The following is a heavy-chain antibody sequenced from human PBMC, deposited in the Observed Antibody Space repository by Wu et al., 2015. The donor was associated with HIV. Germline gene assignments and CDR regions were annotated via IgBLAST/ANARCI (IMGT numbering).Heavy chain of an antibody. CDR2: INPNSGGT. CDR1: GYTFTGYY. J-gene: IGHJ4*02. V-gene: IGHV1-2*02. D-gene: IGHD6-19*01. CDR3: GRVRGYSSGWYEAALHY. Sequence: QVQLVQSGAEVKKPGASVKVSCKASGYTFTGYYMHWVRQAPGQGLEWMGWINPNSGGTNYAQKFQGRVTMTRDTSISTAYMELSRLRSDDTAVYYCGRVRGYSSGWYEAALHYWGQGTLVTVSS.